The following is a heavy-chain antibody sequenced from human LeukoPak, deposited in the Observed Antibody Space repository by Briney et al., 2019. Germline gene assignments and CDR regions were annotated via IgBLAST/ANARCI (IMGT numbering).Heavy chain of an antibody. CDR3: ARVACVDYDSSGSLTDGVFDI. CDR2: IIPIFGTA. Sequence: SVKVSCKASGGTFSSYAISWVRQAPGQGLEWMGRIIPIFGTANYAQKFQGRVTITTDESTSTAYMELSSLRSEDTAVYYCARVACVDYDSSGSLTDGVFDIWGQGTMVTVSS. D-gene: IGHD3-22*01. J-gene: IGHJ3*02. V-gene: IGHV1-69*05. CDR1: GGTFSSYA.